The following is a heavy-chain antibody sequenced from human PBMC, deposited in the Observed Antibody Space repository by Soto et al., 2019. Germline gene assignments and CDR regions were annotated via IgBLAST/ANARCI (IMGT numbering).Heavy chain of an antibody. V-gene: IGHV1-69*08. CDR3: ARAYGSGSYRHFDY. Sequence: QVQLVQSGAEVKKPGSSVKVSCKASGGTFSSYTFSWVRQAPGQGLEWMGRIIPIVGKPNYAQKFQGRVTITADKSMSTAYMELSSLRSEDTAVYYCARAYGSGSYRHFDYWGQGTLVTVSS. J-gene: IGHJ4*02. CDR2: IIPIVGKP. D-gene: IGHD3-10*01. CDR1: GGTFSSYT.